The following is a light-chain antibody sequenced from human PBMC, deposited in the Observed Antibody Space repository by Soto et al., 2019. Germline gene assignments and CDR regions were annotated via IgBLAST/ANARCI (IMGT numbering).Light chain of an antibody. CDR3: QQYNNWPLT. CDR2: GAS. CDR1: QSVSSN. Sequence: EKSMTQSPPTLSVSPGERTTPPRTASQSVSSNLAWYQQKPGQAPRLLIYGASTRATGIPARFSGSGSGTEFTLTISSLQSEDFAVYYCQQYNNWPLTFGPGTKVDIK. J-gene: IGKJ3*01. V-gene: IGKV3-15*01.